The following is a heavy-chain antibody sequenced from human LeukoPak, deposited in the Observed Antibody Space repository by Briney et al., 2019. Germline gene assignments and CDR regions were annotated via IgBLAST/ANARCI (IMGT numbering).Heavy chain of an antibody. CDR3: ARVSSSWYQDWYFDL. D-gene: IGHD6-13*01. CDR2: INHSGST. Sequence: SGTLSLTCAVYGGSFSGYYWSWIRQPPGKGLEWIGEINHSGSTNYKPSLKSRVTMSVDTSKNQFSLKLNSVTAADTAVYYCARVSSSWYQDWYFDLWGRGTPVTVSS. V-gene: IGHV4-34*01. J-gene: IGHJ2*01. CDR1: GGSFSGYY.